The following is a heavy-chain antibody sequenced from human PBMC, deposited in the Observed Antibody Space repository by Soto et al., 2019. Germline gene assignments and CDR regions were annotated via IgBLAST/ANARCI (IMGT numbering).Heavy chain of an antibody. Sequence: GGSLRLSCAASGFTFSSYAMSWVRQAPGKGLEWVSAISGSGGSTYYADSVKGRFTISRDNSKNTLYLQMNSLRAEDTAVYYCAKNIPATAGIAVAGTIGYFDYWGQGTLVTVSS. V-gene: IGHV3-23*01. D-gene: IGHD6-19*01. CDR2: ISGSGGST. CDR3: AKNIPATAGIAVAGTIGYFDY. CDR1: GFTFSSYA. J-gene: IGHJ4*02.